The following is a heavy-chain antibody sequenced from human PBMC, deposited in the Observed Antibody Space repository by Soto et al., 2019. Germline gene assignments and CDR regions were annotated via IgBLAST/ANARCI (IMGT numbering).Heavy chain of an antibody. D-gene: IGHD4-4*01. CDR1: GGSLSSGGYY. J-gene: IGHJ4*02. V-gene: IGHV4-31*02. CDR2: IYYSGST. CDR3: ARVMTTVTTLYFDY. Sequence: SETLSLTCTVSGGSLSSGGYYWSWIRQHPGKGLEWIGYIYYSGSTYYNPSLKSRVTISVDTSKNQFSLKLSSVTAADTAVYYCARVMTTVTTLYFDYWGQGTLVTVSS.